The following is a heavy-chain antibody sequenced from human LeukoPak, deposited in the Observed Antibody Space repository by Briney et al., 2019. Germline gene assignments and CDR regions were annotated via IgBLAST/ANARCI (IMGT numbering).Heavy chain of an antibody. CDR3: ARGQWRAAAGTRPDNWFDP. CDR1: GGTFSSYT. Sequence: GASVKVSCKASGGTFSSYTISWVRQAPGQGLEWMGRIIPILGIANYAQKFQGRVTITADKSTSTAYMEPSSLRSEDTAVYYCARGQWRAAAGTRPDNWFDPWGQGTLVTVSS. D-gene: IGHD6-13*01. V-gene: IGHV1-69*02. CDR2: IIPILGIA. J-gene: IGHJ5*02.